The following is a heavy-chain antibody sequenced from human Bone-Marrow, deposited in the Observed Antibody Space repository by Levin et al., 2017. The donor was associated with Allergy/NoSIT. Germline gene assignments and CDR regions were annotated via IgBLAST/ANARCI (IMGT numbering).Heavy chain of an antibody. CDR1: GFTFDDYA. CDR3: AKMAGTHLYYYGMDV. Sequence: GGSLRLSCAASGFTFDDYAMHWVRQAPGKGLEWVSGISWNSGSIGYADSVKGRFTISRDNAKNSLYLQMNSLRAEDTALYYCAKMAGTHLYYYGMDVWGQGTTVTVSS. D-gene: IGHD1-1*01. CDR2: ISWNSGSI. J-gene: IGHJ6*02. V-gene: IGHV3-9*01.